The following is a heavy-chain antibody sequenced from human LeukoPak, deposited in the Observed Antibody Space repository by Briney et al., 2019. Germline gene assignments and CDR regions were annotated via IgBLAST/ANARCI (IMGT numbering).Heavy chain of an antibody. CDR1: GGTFSSYA. CDR3: ARGALWFGESFPFDY. CDR2: IIPILGIA. Sequence: ASVKVSCKASGGTFSSYAISWVRQAPGQGLEWMGRIIPILGIANYAQKFQGRVTITADKSTSTACMELSSLRSEDTAVYYCARGALWFGESFPFDYWGQGTLVTVSS. J-gene: IGHJ4*02. V-gene: IGHV1-69*04. D-gene: IGHD3-10*01.